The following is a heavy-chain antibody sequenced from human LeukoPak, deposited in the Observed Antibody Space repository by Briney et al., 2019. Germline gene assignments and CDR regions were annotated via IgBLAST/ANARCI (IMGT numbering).Heavy chain of an antibody. Sequence: ASVKVSCKASGYTFTNYGINWVRQAPGRGLEWMGRISAYHGNTNYAQNLQGRVTMTADTSTSTAYMELRSLRSDDSAVYYCARAQSGYYYAYSDYWGQGTLVTVSS. J-gene: IGHJ4*02. V-gene: IGHV1-18*01. CDR1: GYTFTNYG. CDR2: ISAYHGNT. D-gene: IGHD5-18*01. CDR3: ARAQSGYYYAYSDY.